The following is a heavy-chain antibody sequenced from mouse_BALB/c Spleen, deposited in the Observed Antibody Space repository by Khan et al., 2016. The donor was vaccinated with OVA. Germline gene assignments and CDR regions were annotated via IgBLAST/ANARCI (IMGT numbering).Heavy chain of an antibody. CDR2: INTYTGEP. V-gene: IGHV9-3-1*01. D-gene: IGHD1-1*02. Sequence: QIQLVQSGPELKKPGETVKISCKAPGYTFTNYGMNWVKQAPGKGLKWRGWINTYTGEPTYADDFKGRFAFSLETYASTAYLEINKLKNEDTASYFCASGGYWYVDVWGAGTTVTVSS. CDR3: ASGGYWYVDV. J-gene: IGHJ1*01. CDR1: GYTFTNYG.